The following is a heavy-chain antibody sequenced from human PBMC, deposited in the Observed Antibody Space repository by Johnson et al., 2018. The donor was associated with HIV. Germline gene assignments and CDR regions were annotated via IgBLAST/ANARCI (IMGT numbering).Heavy chain of an antibody. D-gene: IGHD2-2*01. V-gene: IGHV3-20*04. CDR2: INWNGDNT. J-gene: IGHJ3*02. CDR1: GFTFDDYD. Sequence: EMQLVESGGGVVQPGGSLRLSCAASGFTFDDYDMNWVRQAPGKGLEWVSGINWNGDNTGYGDSVKGRFTIFRDNAKNSLYLQMNRLRAGDTAVYYCARRSITSDGFDIWGQGTMVTVSS. CDR3: ARRSITSDGFDI.